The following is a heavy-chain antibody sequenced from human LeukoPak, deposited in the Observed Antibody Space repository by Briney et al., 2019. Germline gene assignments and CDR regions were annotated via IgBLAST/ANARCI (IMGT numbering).Heavy chain of an antibody. CDR3: AKVETAAAATLRGFDD. CDR2: IGGSGGST. D-gene: IGHD6-13*01. J-gene: IGHJ4*02. V-gene: IGHV3-23*01. CDR1: GFTFSSYA. Sequence: GGSLRLSCAASGFTFSSYAMSWVRQAPGKGLEWVSSIGGSGGSTYYADSVKGRFTITRGNSKNTLYLQMNSLRAEDTAVYYCAKVETAAAATLRGFDDCGQGTLVTVSS.